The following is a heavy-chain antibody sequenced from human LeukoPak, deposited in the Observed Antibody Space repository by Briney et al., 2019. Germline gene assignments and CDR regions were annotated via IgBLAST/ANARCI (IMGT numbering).Heavy chain of an antibody. Sequence: SETLSLTCTVSGYSISSGYYWGWIRQPPGKGLEWIGSIYHSGSTYYNPSLKSRVTISVDTSKNQFSLKLSSVTAADTAVYYRARELVVVPAAIYYFDYWGQGTLVTVSS. CDR1: GYSISSGYY. CDR3: ARELVVVPAAIYYFDY. J-gene: IGHJ4*02. CDR2: IYHSGST. D-gene: IGHD2-2*01. V-gene: IGHV4-38-2*02.